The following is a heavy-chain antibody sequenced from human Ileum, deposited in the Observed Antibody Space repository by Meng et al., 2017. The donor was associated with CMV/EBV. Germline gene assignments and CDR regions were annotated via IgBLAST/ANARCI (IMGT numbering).Heavy chain of an antibody. CDR2: IYWNSDA. D-gene: IGHD3-3*01. CDR3: AKLTDLSSSHLDYFDY. J-gene: IGHJ4*02. V-gene: IGHV2-5*01. CDR1: SRSTNSGS. Sequence: SRSTNSGSVGWSSRPPGKAVEWLALIYWNSDARYRTSLKSKRTVTKDTSKNQVVLTMTNMDPVDTATYYCAKLTDLSSSHLDYFDYWGQGTLVTVSS.